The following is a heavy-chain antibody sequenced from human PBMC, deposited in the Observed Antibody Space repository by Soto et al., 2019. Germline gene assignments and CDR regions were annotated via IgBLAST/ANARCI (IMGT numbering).Heavy chain of an antibody. D-gene: IGHD5-18*01. CDR2: MNPDSGNT. CDR3: ARLHTAMALDY. Sequence: QVQLVQSGAEVKKPGASVKVSCKASGYTFTSYDVKWVRQATGQGLERMGWMNPDSGNTGSAQKFQGRVTMTRNTSISTAYMELSSLRSEDTAVYYCARLHTAMALDYWGQGTLVTVSS. V-gene: IGHV1-8*01. J-gene: IGHJ4*02. CDR1: GYTFTSYD.